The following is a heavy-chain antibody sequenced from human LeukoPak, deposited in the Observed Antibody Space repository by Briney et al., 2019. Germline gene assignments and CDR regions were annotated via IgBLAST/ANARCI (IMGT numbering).Heavy chain of an antibody. CDR3: ARRNEYSSGSKFSFDY. V-gene: IGHV4-59*08. Sequence: SETLSLTCTVSGGSISSYYWSWIRQPPGKGLEWIGCIYYSGNTNFNPSLKSRVTMSVDTSKNQFSLKLSSVTAADTAVYHCARRNEYSSGSKFSFDYWGQGTLVTVSS. CDR2: IYYSGNT. J-gene: IGHJ4*02. D-gene: IGHD6-19*01. CDR1: GGSISSYY.